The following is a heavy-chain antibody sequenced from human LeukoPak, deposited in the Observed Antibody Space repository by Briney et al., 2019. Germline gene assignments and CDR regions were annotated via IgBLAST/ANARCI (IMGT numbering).Heavy chain of an antibody. CDR3: AKELCGGDCYATNYYYYGMDV. V-gene: IGHV3-23*01. D-gene: IGHD2-21*02. CDR2: ISGSGGST. CDR1: GFTFSSYA. Sequence: SGGSLRLSCAASGFTFSSYAMSWVRQAPGKGLEWVSAISGSGGSTYYADSVKGRFTISRDNSKNSLYLQMNSLRAEDTALYYCAKELCGGDCYATNYYYYGMDVWGQGTTVTVSS. J-gene: IGHJ6*02.